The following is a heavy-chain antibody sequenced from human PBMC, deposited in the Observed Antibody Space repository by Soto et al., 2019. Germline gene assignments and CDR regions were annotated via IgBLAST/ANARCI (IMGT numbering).Heavy chain of an antibody. CDR3: ARGYCSGRSCHSPYYYGMAV. J-gene: IGHJ6*02. D-gene: IGHD2-15*01. CDR1: AGTFSSYA. Sequence: QVQLVQSGAEVKKPGSSVKVSCKASAGTFSSYAISWVRQAPGQGLEWMGGIIPIFGTANYAQKFQGRVTIPGDESTSTAYMELSSLRSEDTAVYYCARGYCSGRSCHSPYYYGMAVWGQGTTVTVSS. CDR2: IIPIFGTA. V-gene: IGHV1-69*12.